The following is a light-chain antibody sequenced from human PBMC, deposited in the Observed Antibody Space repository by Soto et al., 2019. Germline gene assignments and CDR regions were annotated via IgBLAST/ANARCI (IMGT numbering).Light chain of an antibody. CDR2: QDT. CDR1: KLGDKY. Sequence: SYELTQPPSVSVSPGQTASITCSGDKLGDKYAYWYQQKPGQSPVLVVYQDTKRPSGIPERFSGSNSGTTATLTISETQPMDEADYFCQAWDSSTVVFGGGTKLTVL. J-gene: IGLJ3*02. V-gene: IGLV3-1*01. CDR3: QAWDSSTVV.